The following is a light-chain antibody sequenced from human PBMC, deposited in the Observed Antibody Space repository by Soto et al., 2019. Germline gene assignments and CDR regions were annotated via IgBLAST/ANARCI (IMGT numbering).Light chain of an antibody. Sequence: DIQMTQFPSSVSASVGDRVTITCRASQDISSRLAWYQQKPGKAPSLLIYAASTLQSGVPSRFSGSGSGTDFTLTISSLQPADFATYYCQQASSLPYTFGQGTKLEMK. J-gene: IGKJ2*01. CDR1: QDISSR. V-gene: IGKV1-12*01. CDR3: QQASSLPYT. CDR2: AAS.